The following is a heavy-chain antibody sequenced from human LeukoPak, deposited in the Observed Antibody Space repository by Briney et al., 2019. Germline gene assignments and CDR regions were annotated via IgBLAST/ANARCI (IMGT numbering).Heavy chain of an antibody. J-gene: IGHJ4*02. CDR1: GFTFSRYW. Sequence: GGSLRLSCAASGFTFSRYWMHWVRQAPGKGLMWVSRISPDGSTTLYADSVKGRFTISRDNAKNTLYLQMNSLGAEDTAVYYCTRAGYCSDASCYVPDYWGQGTLVTVSS. CDR2: ISPDGSTT. V-gene: IGHV3-74*03. CDR3: TRAGYCSDASCYVPDY. D-gene: IGHD2-2*01.